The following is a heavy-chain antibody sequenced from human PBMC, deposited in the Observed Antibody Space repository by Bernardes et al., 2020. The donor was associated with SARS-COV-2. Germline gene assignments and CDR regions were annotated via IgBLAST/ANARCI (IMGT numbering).Heavy chain of an antibody. J-gene: IGHJ6*02. CDR2: ISSSSSTI. CDR1: GFTFSSDS. CDR3: ARPAGYSSGWSLAYYYYGMDV. V-gene: IGHV3-48*02. D-gene: IGHD6-19*01. Sequence: WGSLRLSCAASGFTFSSDSMNWVRKAPGKGLEWVSYISSSSSTIYYADSVKGRFTISRDNAKNSLYLQMNSLRDEDTAVYYCARPAGYSSGWSLAYYYYGMDVWGQGTTVTVSS.